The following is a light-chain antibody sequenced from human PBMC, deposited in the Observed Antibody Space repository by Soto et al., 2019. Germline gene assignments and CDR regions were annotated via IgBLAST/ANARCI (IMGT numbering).Light chain of an antibody. J-gene: IGKJ1*01. CDR1: QGIGNY. Sequence: DIQMTQSPSSLSASLGDRVTITCRASQGIGNYLAWYQLQPGKVPKLLIYAASNLQSGVPARFSGSGSGTDFTITSSRQHHEVAANYFRQRYNRAPRTFGQGTQVEI. V-gene: IGKV1-27*01. CDR3: QRYNRAPRT. CDR2: AAS.